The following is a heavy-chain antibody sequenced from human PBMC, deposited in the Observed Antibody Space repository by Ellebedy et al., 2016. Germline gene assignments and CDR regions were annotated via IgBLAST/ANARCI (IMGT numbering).Heavy chain of an antibody. J-gene: IGHJ4*02. V-gene: IGHV3-74*03. CDR3: VRDNYWSVDY. Sequence: GGSLRLSCAASGFTFSDTWMHWVRHRPGKGLVWVSRIKSDGISTAYADSVKGRFTISRDNAKSTLYLQMNSLRVEDTAVYYCVRDNYWSVDYWGQGSLVTVSS. CDR1: GFTFSDTW. D-gene: IGHD2-8*02. CDR2: IKSDGIST.